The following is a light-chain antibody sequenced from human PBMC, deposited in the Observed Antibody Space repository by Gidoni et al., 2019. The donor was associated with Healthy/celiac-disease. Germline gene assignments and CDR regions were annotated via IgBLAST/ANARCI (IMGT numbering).Light chain of an antibody. CDR1: QSVSSN. CDR2: GAS. J-gene: IGKJ4*01. Sequence: ERGRTQSPATLSVSPGERATLSCRASQSVSSNLAWYQQNPGQAPRLLIYGASTRATGIPARFSGSGSGTEFTLTISSLQSEDFAVYYCQQYNNWPLLTFGGGTKVEIK. CDR3: QQYNNWPLLT. V-gene: IGKV3-15*01.